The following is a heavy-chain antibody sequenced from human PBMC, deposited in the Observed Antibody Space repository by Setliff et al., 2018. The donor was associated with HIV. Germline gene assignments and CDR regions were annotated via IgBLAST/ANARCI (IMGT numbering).Heavy chain of an antibody. J-gene: IGHJ4*02. CDR3: TRRRRAPGTEDLEAH. V-gene: IGHV5-51*01. CDR2: IHPSDFVT. Sequence: GESLKISCKASGYIFTNYWIGWVRQMPGKGLEWIGVIHPSDFVTRYGPSFQGQVSISADRSITTAYLQWSSLKASDTAIYYCTRRRRAPGTEDLEAHWGQGTLVTVSS. D-gene: IGHD3-3*01. CDR1: GYIFTNYW.